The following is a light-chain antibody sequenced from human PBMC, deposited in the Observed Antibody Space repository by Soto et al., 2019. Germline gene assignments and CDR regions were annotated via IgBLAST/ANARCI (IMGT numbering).Light chain of an antibody. CDR3: QSYDSGLTGGVL. J-gene: IGLJ2*01. Sequence: QSVLTQPPSVSGAPGQRVTISCTGSSSNIGAGYDVHWYQQFPGTAPKLLIYSNNNRPSGVPERFSGSKSGTSASLAITGLQAEDEAAYYCQSYDSGLTGGVLFGGGTKVTVL. CDR1: SSNIGAGYD. V-gene: IGLV1-40*01. CDR2: SNN.